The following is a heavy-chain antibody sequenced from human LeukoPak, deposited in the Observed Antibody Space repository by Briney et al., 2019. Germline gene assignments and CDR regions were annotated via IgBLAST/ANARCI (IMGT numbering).Heavy chain of an antibody. CDR2: ISYDGSNK. CDR1: GFTFSSYG. D-gene: IGHD1-1*01. CDR3: ARVGSTTGTPDYYGMDV. J-gene: IGHJ6*02. V-gene: IGHV3-30*03. Sequence: GGSLRLSCAASGFTFSSYGMHWVRQAPGKGLEWVAVISYDGSNKYYADSVKGRFTISRDNSKNTLYLQMNSLRAEDTAVYYCARVGSTTGTPDYYGMDVWGQGTTVTVSS.